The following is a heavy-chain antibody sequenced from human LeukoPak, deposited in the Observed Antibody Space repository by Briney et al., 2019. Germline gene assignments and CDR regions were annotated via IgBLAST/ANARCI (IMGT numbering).Heavy chain of an antibody. Sequence: SETLSLTCAVYGGSFSGYYWSWIRQPPGKGLEWIGEINHSGSTNYNPSLKSRVTISVDTSKNQFSLKLSSVTAADTAVYYCARTGGWEPMTTMVNRFFDYWGQGTLVTVSS. V-gene: IGHV4-34*01. CDR3: ARTGGWEPMTTMVNRFFDY. CDR1: GGSFSGYY. D-gene: IGHD4-23*01. J-gene: IGHJ4*02. CDR2: INHSGST.